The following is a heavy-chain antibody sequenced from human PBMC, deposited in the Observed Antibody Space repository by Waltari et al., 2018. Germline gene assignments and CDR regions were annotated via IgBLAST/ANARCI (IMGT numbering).Heavy chain of an antibody. J-gene: IGHJ3*02. V-gene: IGHV4-59*01. CDR2: VHYSGST. CDR3: ARDHRYCSGVSCFSDAFDI. CDR1: DGSLSSYY. D-gene: IGHD2-15*01. Sequence: QVQLQESGPGLVKPSETLSLTCSIFDGSLSSYYWTWIRQPPGKGLEWIGYVHYSGSTNYNPSLKRRVTISVDTSKNQFSLNLNSVTAADAAVYYCARDHRYCSGVSCFSDAFDIWGQGTMVTVSS.